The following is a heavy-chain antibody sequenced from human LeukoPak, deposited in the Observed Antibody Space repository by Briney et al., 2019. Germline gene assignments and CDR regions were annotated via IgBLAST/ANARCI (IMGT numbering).Heavy chain of an antibody. J-gene: IGHJ6*02. CDR2: ISYDGSNK. D-gene: IGHD6-13*01. V-gene: IGHV3-30-3*01. CDR3: ARDDGSSWSTYYYGMDV. Sequence: PGRSLRLSCAASGFTFSSYAMPWVRQAPGKGLEWVAVISYDGSNKYYADSVKGRFTISRDNSKNTLYLQMNSLRAEDTAVYYCARDDGSSWSTYYYGMDVWGQGTTVTVSS. CDR1: GFTFSSYA.